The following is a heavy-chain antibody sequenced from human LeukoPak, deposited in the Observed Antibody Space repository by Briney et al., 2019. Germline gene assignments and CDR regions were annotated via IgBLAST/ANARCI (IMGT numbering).Heavy chain of an antibody. CDR1: GYTFTSYG. J-gene: IGHJ3*02. D-gene: IGHD2-2*01. V-gene: IGHV1-18*01. CDR3: ARDRRRGYCSSTSCLKGAFDI. Sequence: ASVKVSCKASGYTFTSYGISWVRQAPGQGLEWMGWISAYNGNTNYAQKLQGRVTMTTDTSTSTAYMELRGLRSDDTDVYYCARDRRRGYCSSTSCLKGAFDIWGQGTMVTVSS. CDR2: ISAYNGNT.